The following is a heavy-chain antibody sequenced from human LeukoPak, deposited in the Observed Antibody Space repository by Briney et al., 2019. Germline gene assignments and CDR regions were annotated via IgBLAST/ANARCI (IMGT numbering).Heavy chain of an antibody. V-gene: IGHV1-2*02. CDR2: INPNSGGT. D-gene: IGHD4-17*01. Sequence: ASVKVSCKASGYTFTGYYMHWVRQAPGQGLEWMGWINPNSGGTNYAQKFQGRVTMTRDTSISTAYMELSRLRSDDTAVYYCARGGNYGDYVDAFDIWGQGTMVTVSS. CDR1: GYTFTGYY. CDR3: ARGGNYGDYVDAFDI. J-gene: IGHJ3*02.